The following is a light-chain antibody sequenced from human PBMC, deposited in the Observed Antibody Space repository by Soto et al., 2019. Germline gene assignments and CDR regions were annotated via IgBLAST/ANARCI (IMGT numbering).Light chain of an antibody. CDR1: QSVSSSY. CDR3: QQYGSSPRT. J-gene: IGKJ1*01. Sequence: EIVLTQSPGTLSLSPGERATLYCRASQSVSSSYLAWYQQKPGQAPRLLIYGASRRATGIPERFSGSGSGTDFTLIISRLEPEDFAVYYCQQYGSSPRTFGQGTKVDIK. CDR2: GAS. V-gene: IGKV3-20*01.